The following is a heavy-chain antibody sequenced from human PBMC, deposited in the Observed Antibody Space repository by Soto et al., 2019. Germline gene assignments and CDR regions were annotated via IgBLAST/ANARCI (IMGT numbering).Heavy chain of an antibody. CDR1: GGSISSSNW. J-gene: IGHJ6*02. Sequence: SETLSLTCAVSGGSISSSNWWSWVRQPPGKGLEWIGEIYHSGSTNYNPSLKSRVTISVDKSKNQFSLKLSSVTAADTAVYYCARGGSYYNYYYGMDVWGQGTTVTVS. CDR2: IYHSGST. V-gene: IGHV4-4*02. D-gene: IGHD1-26*01. CDR3: ARGGSYYNYYYGMDV.